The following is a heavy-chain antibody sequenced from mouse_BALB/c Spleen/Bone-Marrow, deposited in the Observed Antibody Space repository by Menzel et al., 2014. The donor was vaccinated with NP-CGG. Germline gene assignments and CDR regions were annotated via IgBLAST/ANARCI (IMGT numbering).Heavy chain of an antibody. CDR3: ARLAGLYGYLAY. V-gene: IGHV1-18*01. CDR1: GYTFTEYT. CDR2: INPNNGGT. D-gene: IGHD1-2*01. J-gene: IGHJ3*01. Sequence: EVKLMESGPELVKPGASVKISCKTSGYTFTEYTMHWVKQSHGKSLEWIGGINPNNGGTSYKQKFKGKATLTVDKSSSTVDMELRSLTSEDPAVYYCARLAGLYGYLAYWGQGTLVTVSA.